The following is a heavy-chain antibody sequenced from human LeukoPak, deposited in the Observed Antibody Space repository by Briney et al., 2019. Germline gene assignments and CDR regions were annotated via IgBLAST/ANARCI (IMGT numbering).Heavy chain of an antibody. CDR3: ARDYCSGGSCYGFGAFDI. V-gene: IGHV3-48*01. Sequence: GGSLRLSCAASGFTFSSYSMNWVRQAPGKGLEWVSYISSSSSTIYYADSVKGRFTISRDNAKNSLYLQMNSLRAEDTAVYYCARDYCSGGSCYGFGAFDIWGQGTMVTVSS. CDR1: GFTFSSYS. D-gene: IGHD2-15*01. J-gene: IGHJ3*02. CDR2: ISSSSSTI.